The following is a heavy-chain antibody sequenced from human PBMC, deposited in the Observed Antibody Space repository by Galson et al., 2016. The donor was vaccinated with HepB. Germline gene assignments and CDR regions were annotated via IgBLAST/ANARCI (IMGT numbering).Heavy chain of an antibody. D-gene: IGHD3-3*01. Sequence: SVKVSCKASGYSFTTYGITWVRQAPGQGLEWMGWISGYNGYTNYGQSFQGRLTMTQDTSTNTAYMELRSLRSDDTAVYYCARGGHYDRWNGPKYNWLDPWGQGTLVIVSS. CDR1: GYSFTTYG. CDR2: ISGYNGYT. J-gene: IGHJ5*02. CDR3: ARGGHYDRWNGPKYNWLDP. V-gene: IGHV1-18*01.